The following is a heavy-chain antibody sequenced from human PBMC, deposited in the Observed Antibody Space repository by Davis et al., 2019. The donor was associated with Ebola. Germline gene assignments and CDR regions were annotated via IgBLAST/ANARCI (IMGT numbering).Heavy chain of an antibody. CDR2: ISWNSGSI. CDR3: AKGFGPELLYYFDY. V-gene: IGHV3-9*03. D-gene: IGHD1-7*01. CDR1: GFTFDDYA. J-gene: IGHJ4*02. Sequence: PGGSLRLSCAASGFTFDDYAMHWVRQAPGKGLEWVSGISWNSGSIGYADSVKGRFTISRDNAKNSLYLQMNSLRAEDMALYYCAKGFGPELLYYFDYWGQGTLVTVSS.